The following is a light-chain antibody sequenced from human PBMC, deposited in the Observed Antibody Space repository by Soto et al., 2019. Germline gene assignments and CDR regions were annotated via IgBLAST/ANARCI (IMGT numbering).Light chain of an antibody. V-gene: IGLV2-11*01. Sequence: QSVVTEPGSLSGSPGQSVTISCTGTGNDVGAYNYVSWYQQHPGRPPKLMIYDVARWPSGVPDRFSGSKSGNTASLTISGLQAEDEADYFCCSYAGGYTYIFGTGTKVPVL. CDR2: DVA. CDR1: GNDVGAYNY. CDR3: CSYAGGYTYI. J-gene: IGLJ1*01.